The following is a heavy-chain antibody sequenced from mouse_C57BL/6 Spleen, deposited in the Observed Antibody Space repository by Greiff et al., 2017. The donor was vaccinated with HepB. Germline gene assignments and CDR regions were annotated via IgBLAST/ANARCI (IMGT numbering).Heavy chain of an antibody. V-gene: IGHV5-4*01. CDR2: ISDGGSYT. CDR3: ARDRWLPNYFDY. D-gene: IGHD2-2*01. Sequence: EVQVVESGGGLVKPGGSLKLSCAASGFTFSSYAMSWVRQTPEKRLEWVATISDGGSYTYYPDNVKGRFTISRDNAKNNLYLQMSHLKSEDTAMYYCARDRWLPNYFDYWGQGTTLTVSS. J-gene: IGHJ2*01. CDR1: GFTFSSYA.